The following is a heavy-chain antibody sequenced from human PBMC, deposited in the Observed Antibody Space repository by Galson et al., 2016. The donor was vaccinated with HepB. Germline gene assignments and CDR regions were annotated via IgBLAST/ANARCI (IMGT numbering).Heavy chain of an antibody. CDR1: GLSLSTSGVG. J-gene: IGHJ4*02. Sequence: PALVKPTQTLTLTCTFSGLSLSTSGVGVGWIRQPPGKALEWLTLIYWDDDKRYSPSLKSRLTITKDTSKNQVVLTMTNMDPVDTATYYCALLINIRQLWSHWGQGTLVTVSS. V-gene: IGHV2-5*02. D-gene: IGHD5-18*01. CDR3: ALLINIRQLWSH. CDR2: IYWDDDK.